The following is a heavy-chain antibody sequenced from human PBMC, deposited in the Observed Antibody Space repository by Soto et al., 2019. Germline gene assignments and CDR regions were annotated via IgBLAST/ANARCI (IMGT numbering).Heavy chain of an antibody. V-gene: IGHV4-39*01. D-gene: IGHD3-16*01. CDR1: GGSISSSGYY. J-gene: IGHJ4*02. CDR3: ARVFDYPGIFDQ. CDR2: IFYSGSA. Sequence: SETLSLTCTVSGGSISSSGYYLAWFRQPPGNGLEWIANIFYSGSAYYNPSLKSRVTISADTSKNQFSLKLSSVTAADTAVYYCARVFDYPGIFDQWGQGILVTVSS.